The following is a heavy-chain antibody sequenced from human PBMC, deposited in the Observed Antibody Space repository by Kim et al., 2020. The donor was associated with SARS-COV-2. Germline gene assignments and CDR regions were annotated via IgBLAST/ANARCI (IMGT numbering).Heavy chain of an antibody. CDR3: ARDRYGSGSYYIGSFDY. CDR2: INAGNGNT. J-gene: IGHJ4*02. D-gene: IGHD3-10*01. V-gene: IGHV1-3*01. CDR1: GYTFTSYA. Sequence: ASVKVSCKASGYTFTSYAMHWVRQAPGQRLEWMGWINAGNGNTKYSQKFQGRVTITRDTSASTAYMELSSLRSEDTAVYYCARDRYGSGSYYIGSFDYWGQGTLVTVSS.